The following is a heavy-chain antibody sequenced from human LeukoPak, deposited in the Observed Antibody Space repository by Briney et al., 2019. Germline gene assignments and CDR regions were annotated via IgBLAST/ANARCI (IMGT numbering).Heavy chain of an antibody. J-gene: IGHJ5*02. CDR1: GGTFSSYA. V-gene: IGHV1-69*13. D-gene: IGHD1-7*01. CDR2: IIPIFGTA. Sequence: GASVKVSCKASGGTFSSYAISWVRQAPGQGLEWMGGIIPIFGTANYAQKFQGRVTITADESTSTAYMELSSLRSEDTAVYYCAREYSWDSNWFDPWGQGTLVTVSS. CDR3: AREYSWDSNWFDP.